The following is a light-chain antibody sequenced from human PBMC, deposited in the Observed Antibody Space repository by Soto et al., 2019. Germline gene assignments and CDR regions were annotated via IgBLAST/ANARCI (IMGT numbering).Light chain of an antibody. Sequence: MTQSPSTLSGSVGDRVTITCRASQSVYTNFAWFQQKPGQSPRLLIYAATARATGVPARFSGSGSGTEFRLTITSLQAEDSAVYHCQQYNSWPLTFGQGTKVEIK. CDR1: QSVYTN. CDR2: AAT. CDR3: QQYNSWPLT. J-gene: IGKJ1*01. V-gene: IGKV3-15*01.